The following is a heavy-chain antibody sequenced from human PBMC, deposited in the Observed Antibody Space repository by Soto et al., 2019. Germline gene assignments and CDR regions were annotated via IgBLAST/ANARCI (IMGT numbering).Heavy chain of an antibody. CDR3: ATHRETKYHYDSSGPFYYAFDI. Sequence: PGESLKISCKGSGYSFTSYGISWVRQAPGQGLEWMGWISAYNGNTNYAQKLQGRVTMTTDTSTSTAYVELRSLRSDDTAVYYCATHRETKYHYDSSGPFYYAFDIWGQGTMVTVSS. V-gene: IGHV1-18*01. CDR2: ISAYNGNT. D-gene: IGHD3-22*01. J-gene: IGHJ3*02. CDR1: GYSFTSYG.